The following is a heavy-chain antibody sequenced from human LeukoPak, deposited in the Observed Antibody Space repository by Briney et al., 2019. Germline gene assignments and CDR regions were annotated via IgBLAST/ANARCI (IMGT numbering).Heavy chain of an antibody. D-gene: IGHD5-24*01. CDR2: TYYRSKWYN. J-gene: IGHJ3*02. V-gene: IGHV6-1*01. CDR3: AREQRRRDGYNSNAFDI. CDR1: GDSVSSNSAA. Sequence: SQTLSLTCAISGDSVSSNSAAWNWIRQSPSRGLEWLGRTYYRSKWYNDYAVSVKSRITINPDTSKNQFSLQLNSVTPEDTAVYYCAREQRRRDGYNSNAFDIWGQGTMVTVSS.